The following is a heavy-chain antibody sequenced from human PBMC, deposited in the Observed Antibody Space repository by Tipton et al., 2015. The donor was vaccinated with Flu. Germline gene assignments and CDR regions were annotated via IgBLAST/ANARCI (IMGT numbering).Heavy chain of an antibody. CDR2: IFATGTA. CDR3: AREGALTGYSKPADY. V-gene: IGHV4-4*07. J-gene: IGHJ4*02. D-gene: IGHD3-9*01. Sequence: TLSLTCTVSGGSISSYYWTWFRQPAGERLEWIGRIFATGTAIYNPSLKSRVTISVDTSKNQFSLKLSSVTAADTAVYYCAREGALTGYSKPADYWGQGTLVTVSS. CDR1: GGSISSYY.